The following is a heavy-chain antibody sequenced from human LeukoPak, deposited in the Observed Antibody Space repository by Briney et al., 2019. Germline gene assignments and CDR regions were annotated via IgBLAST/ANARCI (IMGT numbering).Heavy chain of an antibody. J-gene: IGHJ4*02. CDR3: ANARAMIPFFEY. D-gene: IGHD3-22*01. CDR2: ISTGGGST. Sequence: PGGSLRLSCAASGFSFTSYAMSWVRQAPGKGLEWVSAISTGGGSTYYADSVKGRFTISRDNSKNTLSLQLNSLRAEDTAVYYCANARAMIPFFEYWGQGTLVTVSS. CDR1: GFSFTSYA. V-gene: IGHV3-23*01.